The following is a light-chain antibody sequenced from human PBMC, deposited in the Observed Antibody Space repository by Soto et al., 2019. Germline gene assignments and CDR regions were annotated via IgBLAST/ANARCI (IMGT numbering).Light chain of an antibody. J-gene: IGLJ1*01. V-gene: IGLV2-11*01. CDR3: YSYAGSYTLYV. CDR2: DVT. Sequence: QSALTQPRSVSGSPGQSVAISCAGTSSDVGGYNYVSWYQHHPGKAPKLMIYDVTKRPSGVPDRFSGSKSGNTASLTISGLQAEDEADYYCYSYAGSYTLYVFGTGTKVTVL. CDR1: SSDVGGYNY.